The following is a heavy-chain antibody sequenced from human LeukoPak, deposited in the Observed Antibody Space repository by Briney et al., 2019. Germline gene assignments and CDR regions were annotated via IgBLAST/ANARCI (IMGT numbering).Heavy chain of an antibody. CDR3: ARDYGDYANWFDP. CDR2: IGSTTTYI. D-gene: IGHD4-17*01. CDR1: GLTFSTYT. Sequence: GGSLRLSCAASGLTFSTYTLSWVRQAPGKGLEWVSSIGSTTTYIFYADSVQGRFTISRDNAKNSLYLQMNSLRAEDTAVYYCARDYGDYANWFDPWGQGTLVTVSS. J-gene: IGHJ5*02. V-gene: IGHV3-21*04.